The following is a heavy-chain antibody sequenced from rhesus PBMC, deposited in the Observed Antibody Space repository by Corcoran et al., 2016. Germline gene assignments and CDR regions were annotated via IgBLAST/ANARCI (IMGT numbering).Heavy chain of an antibody. CDR3: ARRGYSGSWNPFDY. Sequence: QLQLQESGPGLVKPSETLSLTCAVSGGSISGYYWSWIRQPHRKGLEWIGNIDGNIAGPNYNTSLKSRVTISKDTSKTTSSLKLRSVTAADTAVYYCARRGYSGSWNPFDYWGQGVLVTVSS. D-gene: IGHD6-25*01. CDR2: IDGNIAGP. J-gene: IGHJ4*01. V-gene: IGHV4-81*01. CDR1: GGSISGYY.